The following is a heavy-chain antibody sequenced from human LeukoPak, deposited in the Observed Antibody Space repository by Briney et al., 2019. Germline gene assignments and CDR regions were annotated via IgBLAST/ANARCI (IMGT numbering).Heavy chain of an antibody. D-gene: IGHD4-23*01. CDR1: GYSLTEVT. Sequence: SVNPSCTVSGYSLTEVTIHWVRQRPGEGLEWMGGFDRENGKTLYSRDFEGRVTMTEDASLATAYLHLSSLRSDDTAVYYCATGDYGGIYFDSWGQGTLLIVSS. CDR2: FDRENGKT. CDR3: ATGDYGGIYFDS. J-gene: IGHJ4*02. V-gene: IGHV1-24*01.